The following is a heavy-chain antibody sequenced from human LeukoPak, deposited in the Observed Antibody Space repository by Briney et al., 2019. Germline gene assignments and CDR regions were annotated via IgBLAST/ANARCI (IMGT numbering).Heavy chain of an antibody. D-gene: IGHD2-2*01. CDR2: IWNDGSNK. V-gene: IGHV3-33*01. J-gene: IGHJ5*02. CDR1: GFTFSTYG. Sequence: GGSLRLSRVASGFTFSTYGMHWVRQAPGKGLEWVAIIWNDGSNKYYVDSVKGRFTISRDNSKNTLYLQMNSLRAEDTAIYYCARDMHLNWLDPWGQGTRVTVSS. CDR3: ARDMHLNWLDP.